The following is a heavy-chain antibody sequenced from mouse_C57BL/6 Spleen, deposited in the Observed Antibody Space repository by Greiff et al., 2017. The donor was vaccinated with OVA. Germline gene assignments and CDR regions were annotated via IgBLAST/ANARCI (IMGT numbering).Heavy chain of an antibody. CDR1: GFSLTSYA. CDR3: ARDYTGYFDV. V-gene: IGHV2-9-1*01. D-gene: IGHD2-12*01. Sequence: VQLVESGPGLVAPSQSLSITCTVSGFSLTSYAISWVRQPPGQGLEWLGVIWTGGGTTYNSALKSRLSISKDNSKHQVFLNMKSQQAADTARYYSARDYTGYFDVWGTGTTVTVSS. J-gene: IGHJ1*03. CDR2: IWTGGGT.